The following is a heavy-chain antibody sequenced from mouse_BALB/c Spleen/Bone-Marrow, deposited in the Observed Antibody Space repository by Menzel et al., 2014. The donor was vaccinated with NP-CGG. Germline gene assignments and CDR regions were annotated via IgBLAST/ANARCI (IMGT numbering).Heavy chain of an antibody. J-gene: IGHJ2*01. CDR1: GYTFTDYI. CDR2: FYPGSGNI. D-gene: IGHD1-1*01. Sequence: QVQLQQPGAELVKPGASVKLSCKASGYTFTDYIIHWIKQRSGQGLEWIGWFYPGSGNIKYNEKFKDKATLTADKSSSTVYMELSRLTSEDSAVYFRTRHFYGSSYFDYWGQGTTLTVSS. CDR3: TRHFYGSSYFDY. V-gene: IGHV1-62-2*01.